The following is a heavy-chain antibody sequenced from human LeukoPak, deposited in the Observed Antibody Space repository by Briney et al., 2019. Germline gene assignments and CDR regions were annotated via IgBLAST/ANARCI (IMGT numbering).Heavy chain of an antibody. CDR3: ARDKNSSTWYWFDP. CDR1: GYTFTGNY. D-gene: IGHD6-13*01. J-gene: IGHJ5*02. Sequence: ASVKVSCKASGYTFTGNYMHWVRQAPGQGLEWMGWISGYNGHTNYAQKLQGRVTMTTDTSTSTAYMELRSLRSDDTAVYYCARDKNSSTWYWFDPWGQGTLVTVSS. CDR2: ISGYNGHT. V-gene: IGHV1-18*04.